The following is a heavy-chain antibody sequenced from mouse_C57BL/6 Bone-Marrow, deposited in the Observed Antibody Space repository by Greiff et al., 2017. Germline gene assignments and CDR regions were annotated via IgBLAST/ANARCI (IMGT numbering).Heavy chain of an antibody. D-gene: IGHD2-4*01. CDR3: ARSVIYYDYGYYAMDY. CDR2: INPNNGGT. Sequence: EVQLQQSGPELVKPGASVKISCKASGYTFTDYYMNWVKQSHGKSLEWIGDINPNNGGTSYNQKFKGKATLTVDKSSSTAYMELRSLTSEASAVDYCARSVIYYDYGYYAMDYWGQGTSVTVSS. J-gene: IGHJ4*01. V-gene: IGHV1-26*01. CDR1: GYTFTDYY.